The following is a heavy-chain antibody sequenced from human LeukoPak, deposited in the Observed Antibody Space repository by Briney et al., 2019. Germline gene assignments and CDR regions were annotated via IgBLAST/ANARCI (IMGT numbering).Heavy chain of an antibody. CDR3: AKTKGYSYGYYFDY. Sequence: GRSLRLSCAASGFTFSSYAMHWVRQSLGKGLEWVAVMSYDGFNKYYADSVKGRFTISRDNSKNTLYLQMNSLRAEDTAVYYCAKTKGYSYGYYFDYWGQGALVTVSS. CDR1: GFTFSSYA. J-gene: IGHJ4*02. D-gene: IGHD5-18*01. V-gene: IGHV3-30*18. CDR2: MSYDGFNK.